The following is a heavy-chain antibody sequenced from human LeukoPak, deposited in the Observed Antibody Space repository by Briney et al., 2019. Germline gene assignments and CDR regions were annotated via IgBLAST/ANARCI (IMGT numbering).Heavy chain of an antibody. V-gene: IGHV4-4*07. CDR2: IYTSGST. CDR1: GGSISSYY. J-gene: IGHJ4*02. D-gene: IGHD1-26*01. CDR3: ASYRINYSGSYVAY. Sequence: PSETLSLTCTVSGGSISSYYWSWIRQPAGKGLEWIGRIYTSGSTNYNPSLKSRVTMSVDTSKNQFSLKLSSVTAADTAVYYCASYRINYSGSYVAYWGQGTLVTVSS.